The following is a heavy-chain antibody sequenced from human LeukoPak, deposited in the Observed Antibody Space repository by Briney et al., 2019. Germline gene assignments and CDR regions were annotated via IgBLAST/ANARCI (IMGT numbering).Heavy chain of an antibody. D-gene: IGHD6-19*01. J-gene: IGHJ4*02. CDR2: IYYSGRT. Sequence: SETVSLTCTVSGGSISSSVCYWGWIRQSPGKGLEWIGSIYYSGRTYYNPSLKSRVTISVDTSKNQFSLKLSSVTAADTAVYYCARQSGWSEPFDYWGQGTLVTVSS. CDR1: GGSISSSVCY. V-gene: IGHV4-39*01. CDR3: ARQSGWSEPFDY.